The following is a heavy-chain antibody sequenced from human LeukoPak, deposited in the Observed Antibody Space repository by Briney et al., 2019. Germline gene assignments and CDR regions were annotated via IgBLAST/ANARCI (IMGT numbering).Heavy chain of an antibody. CDR1: GFTFSSYA. CDR2: ISGSGGST. J-gene: IGHJ4*02. D-gene: IGHD5-12*01. V-gene: IGHV3-23*01. Sequence: GGSLRLSCAASGFTFSSYAMSWVRQAPGKGLEWVSAISGSGGSTYYADSVKGRFTISRDNSKNTLYLQMNSLRAEDTAVYYCAKGRGSGYASRMSDYWGQGTLVTVYS. CDR3: AKGRGSGYASRMSDY.